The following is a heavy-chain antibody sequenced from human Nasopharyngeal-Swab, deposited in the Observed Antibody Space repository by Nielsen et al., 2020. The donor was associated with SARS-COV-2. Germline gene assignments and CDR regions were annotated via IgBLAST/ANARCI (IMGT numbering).Heavy chain of an antibody. J-gene: IGHJ4*02. CDR3: ARGGARWTVGATTRFDY. Sequence: SETLSLTCTVSGGSISSYYWSWIRQPPGKGLEWIGFIYYSGSTNYNPSLKSRVTISVDTFKNQFSLKLSSVTAADTAVYYCARGGARWTVGATTRFDYWGQGTLVTVSS. CDR2: IYYSGST. D-gene: IGHD1-26*01. V-gene: IGHV4-59*01. CDR1: GGSISSYY.